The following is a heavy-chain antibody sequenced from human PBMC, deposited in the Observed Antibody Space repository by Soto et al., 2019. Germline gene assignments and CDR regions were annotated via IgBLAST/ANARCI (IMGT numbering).Heavy chain of an antibody. CDR1: GFSLSNARMG. V-gene: IGHV2-26*01. CDR2: IFSNDEK. D-gene: IGHD3-3*01. Sequence: QVTLKESGPVLVKPTETLTLTCTVSGFSLSNARMGVSWIRQPPGKALEWLAHIFSNDEKSYSTSLKSRLTISKDTSKSQVVLTMTNMDPVDTSTYYCARIFQPNLEWLLYLYWFDPWGQGTLVTVSS. J-gene: IGHJ5*02. CDR3: ARIFQPNLEWLLYLYWFDP.